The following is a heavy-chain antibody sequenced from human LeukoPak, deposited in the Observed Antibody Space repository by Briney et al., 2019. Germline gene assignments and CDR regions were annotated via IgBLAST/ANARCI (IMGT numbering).Heavy chain of an antibody. V-gene: IGHV4-59*10. CDR2: IYTSGST. CDR1: GGSFSGYY. J-gene: IGHJ6*03. Sequence: SETLSLTCAVYGGSFSGYYWSWIRQPPGKGLEWIGRIYTSGSTNYNPSLKSRVTISVDTSKNQFSLKLSSVTAADTAVYYCARRPAGYPYYYYYYMDVWGKGTTVTISS. D-gene: IGHD5-18*01. CDR3: ARRPAGYPYYYYYYMDV.